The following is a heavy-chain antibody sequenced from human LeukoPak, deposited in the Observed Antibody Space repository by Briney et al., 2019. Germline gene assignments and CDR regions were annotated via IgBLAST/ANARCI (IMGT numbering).Heavy chain of an antibody. Sequence: PSETLSLTCTVSGGSISSYYWSSIRQPPGKGLEWIGYIYYSGSTNYNPTLKSRVTISVDTSKNQFSLKLSSVTAADTAVYYCARGPSAEYYDFWSGHRAYYYYYYMDVWGKGTTVTVPS. V-gene: IGHV4-59*01. J-gene: IGHJ6*03. D-gene: IGHD3-3*01. CDR3: ARGPSAEYYDFWSGHRAYYYYYYMDV. CDR2: IYYSGST. CDR1: GGSISSYY.